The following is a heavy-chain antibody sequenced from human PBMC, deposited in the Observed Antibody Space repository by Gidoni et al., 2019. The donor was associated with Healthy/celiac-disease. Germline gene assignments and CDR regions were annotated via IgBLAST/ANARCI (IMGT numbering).Heavy chain of an antibody. CDR3: AREQQLTYYYYGMDV. D-gene: IGHD6-13*01. CDR1: GFTCSDYY. V-gene: IGHV3-11*01. Sequence: QLQLVASGGGLVKPGGPLRLSCAASGFTCSDYYMSWIRQAPGKGLEWVSYISSSGSTIYYADSVKGRFTISRDNAKNSLYLQMNSLRAEDTAVYYCAREQQLTYYYYGMDVWGQGTTVTVSS. CDR2: ISSSGSTI. J-gene: IGHJ6*02.